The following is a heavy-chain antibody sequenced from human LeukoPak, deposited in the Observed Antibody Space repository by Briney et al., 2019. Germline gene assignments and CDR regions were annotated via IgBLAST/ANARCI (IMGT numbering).Heavy chain of an antibody. Sequence: SETLSLSCAVSGVPISSSNWWSWVRQAPGKGLEWIGEIYYSGSTNYNPSLKRRVTISVDKSKNQFSLKLNSVTAADTAVYYCARAQKLWFGDPGAFDIWGQGTMVTVSS. V-gene: IGHV4-4*02. CDR1: GVPISSSNW. J-gene: IGHJ3*02. CDR2: IYYSGST. D-gene: IGHD3-10*01. CDR3: ARAQKLWFGDPGAFDI.